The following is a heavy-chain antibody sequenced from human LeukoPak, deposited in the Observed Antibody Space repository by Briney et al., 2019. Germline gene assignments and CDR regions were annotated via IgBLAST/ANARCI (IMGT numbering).Heavy chain of an antibody. CDR2: ISYDGSNK. CDR1: GFTFSSYA. V-gene: IGHV3-30-3*01. Sequence: GGSLRLSCAASGFTFSSYAMHWVRQAPGKGLEWVAVISYDGSNKYYADSVKGRFTISRDNSKNTLYLQMNSLRAEDTAVYYCARDQGVTGTTGVDYWGQGTLVTVSS. J-gene: IGHJ4*02. CDR3: ARDQGVTGTTGVDY. D-gene: IGHD1-20*01.